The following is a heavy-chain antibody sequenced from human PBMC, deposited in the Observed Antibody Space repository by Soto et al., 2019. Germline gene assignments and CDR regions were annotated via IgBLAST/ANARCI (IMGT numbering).Heavy chain of an antibody. J-gene: IGHJ4*02. CDR2: ISGSGGST. CDR1: GFTFSSYA. V-gene: IGHV3-23*01. CDR3: AKDYSSSWYDY. D-gene: IGHD6-13*01. Sequence: GGSLRLSCAASGFTFSSYALNWVRQAPGKGLEWVSVISGSGGSTSYADSVKGRFTISRDNSKNTLYLQMNSLRGEETAVYYCAKDYSSSWYDYWGQGTLVTVSS.